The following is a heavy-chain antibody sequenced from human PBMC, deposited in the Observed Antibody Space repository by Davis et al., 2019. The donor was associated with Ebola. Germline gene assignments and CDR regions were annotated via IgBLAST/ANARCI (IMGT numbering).Heavy chain of an antibody. J-gene: IGHJ3*01. V-gene: IGHV3-66*01. CDR2: VYSFGTT. CDR3: VRDRIWSASDVFDF. CDR1: GFTVSRNY. D-gene: IGHD3-3*01. Sequence: GESLKISCAVSGFTVSRNYMSWVRQTPGKGLEWVSIVYSFGTTYYADSVKGRFTISRDNAKNSLYLQMNSLRAEDTAVYYCVRDRIWSASDVFDFWGQGTMVTVSS.